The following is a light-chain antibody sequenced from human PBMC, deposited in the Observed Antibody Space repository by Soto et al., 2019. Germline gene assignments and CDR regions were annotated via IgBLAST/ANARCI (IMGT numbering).Light chain of an antibody. Sequence: QSALTQPRSVSGSPGQSVTISCTGTSSDVGGYNYVSWYQQHPGKAPKLMIYDVSQRPSGVPDRFSGSKSGNTASLTISGRQSEDEADYYCCSYAGSYTYVFGTGSKVTVL. CDR3: CSYAGSYTYV. V-gene: IGLV2-11*01. CDR2: DVS. CDR1: SSDVGGYNY. J-gene: IGLJ1*01.